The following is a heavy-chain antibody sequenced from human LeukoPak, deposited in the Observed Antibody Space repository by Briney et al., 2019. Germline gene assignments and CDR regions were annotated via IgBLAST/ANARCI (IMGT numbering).Heavy chain of an antibody. Sequence: PGGSLRLSCAASGFTFSTYAMSWVRQAPGRGLEWVSGICGSGGCTYYADSVKGRFTISRDNSKNTLYLQMNSPRAEDTAVYYCASTPFYDYVWGSYRYRGLFDNWGQGTPVSVSS. CDR3: ASTPFYDYVWGSYRYRGLFDN. CDR1: GFTFSTYA. CDR2: ICGSGGCT. J-gene: IGHJ4*02. D-gene: IGHD3-16*02. V-gene: IGHV3-23*01.